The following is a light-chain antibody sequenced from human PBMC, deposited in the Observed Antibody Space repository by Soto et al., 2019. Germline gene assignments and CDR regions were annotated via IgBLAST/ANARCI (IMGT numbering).Light chain of an antibody. CDR3: QQYNSWLFT. J-gene: IGKJ1*01. Sequence: EIVMPWSPDTQNASPGEKTTLSCMASQSVDNNVAGYQQKPGQAPRLLIYGGSTSATGIPARYSGSGSGTEFTLIISSLQSEDSALYYCQQYNSWLFTFGQGTKVDIK. CDR1: QSVDNN. V-gene: IGKV3-15*01. CDR2: GGS.